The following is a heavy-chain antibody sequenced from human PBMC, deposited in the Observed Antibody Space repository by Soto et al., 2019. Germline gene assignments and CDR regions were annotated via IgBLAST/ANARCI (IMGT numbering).Heavy chain of an antibody. J-gene: IGHJ4*02. CDR2: ISSSSSTI. CDR3: AGLYGSGSYYNFDY. CDR1: GFTFSSYS. V-gene: IGHV3-48*02. Sequence: EVQLVESGGGLVQPGGSLRLSCAASGFTFSSYSMNWVRQAPGKGLEWVSYISSSSSTIYYADSVKGRFTISRDNAKNSLYLQMNSLRDEDTAGYYCAGLYGSGSYYNFDYWGPGTLVTVSS. D-gene: IGHD3-10*01.